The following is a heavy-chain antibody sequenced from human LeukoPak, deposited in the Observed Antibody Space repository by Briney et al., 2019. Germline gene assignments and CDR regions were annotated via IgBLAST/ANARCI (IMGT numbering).Heavy chain of an antibody. D-gene: IGHD3-3*01. J-gene: IGHJ6*03. CDR3: ARGGKYDFWGCSPSYMDV. CDR2: IGSSSTTI. V-gene: IGHV3-48*01. CDR1: GFTFSSYS. Sequence: GGSLRLSCAASGFTFSSYSMNWVRQAPAKGLEWVSYIGSSSTTIYYADSVKGRFTISRDNAKKSLYLQMNSLRAEDTAVYYWARGGKYDFWGCSPSYMDVWGKGTKVTGS.